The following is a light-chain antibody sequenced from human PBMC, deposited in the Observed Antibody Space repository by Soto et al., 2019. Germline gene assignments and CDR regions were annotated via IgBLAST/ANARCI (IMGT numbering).Light chain of an antibody. Sequence: QSALTQPASVSGSPGQSITISCTGTSSDVGGHNYVSWFQQYPGKAPKLMIYEVTYRPSGVSDRFSGSKSGNTASLTISGLQAEDEADYYCSSYTSSGTGVFGGGTKLTVL. CDR2: EVT. V-gene: IGLV2-14*01. CDR1: SSDVGGHNY. CDR3: SSYTSSGTGV. J-gene: IGLJ3*02.